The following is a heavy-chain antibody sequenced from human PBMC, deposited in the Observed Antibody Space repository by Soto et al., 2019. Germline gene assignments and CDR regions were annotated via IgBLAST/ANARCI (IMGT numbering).Heavy chain of an antibody. J-gene: IGHJ4*02. D-gene: IGHD4-17*01. V-gene: IGHV1-2*04. CDR3: ARGGPDKYGDYVPFDY. Sequence: ASVKVSCKASGYTFTGYYMHWVRQAPGQGLEWMGWINPNSGGTNYAQKFQGWVTMTRDTSISTAYMELSRLRSDDTAVYYCARGGPDKYGDYVPFDYWGQGTLVTVSS. CDR2: INPNSGGT. CDR1: GYTFTGYY.